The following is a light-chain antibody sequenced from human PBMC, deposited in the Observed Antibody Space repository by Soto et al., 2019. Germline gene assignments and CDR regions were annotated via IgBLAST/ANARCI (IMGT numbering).Light chain of an antibody. CDR3: LQDYNFPWT. CDR1: QGIRID. J-gene: IGKJ1*01. V-gene: IGKV1-6*01. CDR2: AAS. Sequence: ANQRAQNTASLSGFVGDRVTITFRASQGIRIDLGWYQQKPGKAPKLLIYAASTLQTGVPSRFNGSGSGTDFTLTISSLQPEDFATYYCLQDYNFPWTFGQGTKVDIK.